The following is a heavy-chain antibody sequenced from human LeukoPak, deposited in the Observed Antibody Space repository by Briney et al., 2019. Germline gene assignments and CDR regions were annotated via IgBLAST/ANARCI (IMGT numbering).Heavy chain of an antibody. J-gene: IGHJ4*02. CDR1: GFTFSSYA. CDR3: ANSVVAGSGGVDY. D-gene: IGHD3-22*01. V-gene: IGHV3-23*01. Sequence: GGSLRLSCAASGFTFSSYAMSWVRQAPGKGLEWVSAISGSGGSTNYADSVKGRFTISRDIAKNTLYLQMNSLRAEDTAVYYCANSVVAGSGGVDYWGQGTLVTVSS. CDR2: ISGSGGST.